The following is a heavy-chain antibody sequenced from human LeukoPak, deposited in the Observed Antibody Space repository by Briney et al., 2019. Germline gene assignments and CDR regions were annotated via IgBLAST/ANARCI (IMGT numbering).Heavy chain of an antibody. J-gene: IGHJ4*02. CDR1: GFTFSNYN. Sequence: GGSLRLSCAASGFTFSNYNMSWVRQAPGKGLEWVSIISSSSTMHYADSVKGRFTISRDNAKNSLYLQMSSLRAEDTAVYYCARGSEWELLGSCDYWGQGTLVTVSS. V-gene: IGHV3-69-1*01. CDR2: ISSSSTM. CDR3: ARGSEWELLGSCDY. D-gene: IGHD1-26*01.